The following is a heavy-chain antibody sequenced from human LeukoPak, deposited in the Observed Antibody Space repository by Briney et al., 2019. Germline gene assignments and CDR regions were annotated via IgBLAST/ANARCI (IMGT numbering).Heavy chain of an antibody. Sequence: SETLSLTCTVSGGSISSHYWSWIRQPPGKGLEWIGCIYNNGRTNYNPSLTSRVTISVVTSKNQFSLKLTSLTAADTAVYYCARAPEQWLIPPYLDYWGQGTLVTVSP. CDR3: ARAPEQWLIPPYLDY. J-gene: IGHJ4*02. CDR2: IYNNGRT. D-gene: IGHD6-19*01. V-gene: IGHV4-59*11. CDR1: GGSISSHY.